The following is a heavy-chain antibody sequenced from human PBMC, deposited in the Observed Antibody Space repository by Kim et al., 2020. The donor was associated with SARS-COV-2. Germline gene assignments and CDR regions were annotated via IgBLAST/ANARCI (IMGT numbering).Heavy chain of an antibody. CDR3: AKGHITARQSGDY. V-gene: IGHV3-23*01. D-gene: IGHD6-6*01. CDR1: GVTFDTYA. J-gene: IGHJ4*02. Sequence: GGSLRLSCAVSGVTFDTYAMRWVRQAPGKGLEWVSGISYHGRNTDYADSVKGRFTISRDNSKNTLYLQMNSLRAEDTAVYFCAKGHITARQSGDYWGQGTLVTVSS. CDR2: ISYHGRNT.